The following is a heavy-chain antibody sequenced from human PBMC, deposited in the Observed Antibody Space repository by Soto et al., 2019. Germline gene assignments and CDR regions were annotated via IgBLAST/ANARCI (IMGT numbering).Heavy chain of an antibody. V-gene: IGHV1-3*01. CDR3: ARDRNGFEY. CDR1: GYPFTNYV. J-gene: IGHJ4*02. CDR2: INPGNGDT. D-gene: IGHD2-8*01. Sequence: QVQLVQSGAEVKKPGASVKVSCQASGYPFTNYVLHWVRQAPGQGLEWMGWINPGNGDTKYSQKFQGRVTITRDTPATTAYRELSSLKSEDTALYYCARDRNGFEYWGQGALVTVSS.